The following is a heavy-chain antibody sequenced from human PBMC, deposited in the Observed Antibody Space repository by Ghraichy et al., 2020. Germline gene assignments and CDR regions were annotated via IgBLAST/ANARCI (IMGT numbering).Heavy chain of an antibody. Sequence: KVSCKASGGTFSSYAISWVRQAPGQGLEWMGRIIPILGIANYAQKFQGRVTITADKSTSTAYMELSSLRSEDTAVYYCARGDSGYENDYGDYQGYFDYWGQGTLVTVSS. J-gene: IGHJ4*02. V-gene: IGHV1-69*04. CDR1: GGTFSSYA. CDR3: ARGDSGYENDYGDYQGYFDY. D-gene: IGHD4-17*01. CDR2: IIPILGIA.